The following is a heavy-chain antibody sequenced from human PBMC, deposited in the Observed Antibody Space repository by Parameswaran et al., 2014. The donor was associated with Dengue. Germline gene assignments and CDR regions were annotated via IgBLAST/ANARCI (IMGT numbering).Heavy chain of an antibody. V-gene: IGHV1-69*10. CDR2: IIPILGIA. Sequence: VRQMPGKGLEWMGGIIPILGIANYAQKFQGRVTITADKSTSTAYMELSSLRSEDTAVYYCARGPTLYGSLGFDPWGQGTTVTVSS. CDR3: ARGPTLYGSLGFDP. J-gene: IGHJ6*02. D-gene: IGHD1-26*01.